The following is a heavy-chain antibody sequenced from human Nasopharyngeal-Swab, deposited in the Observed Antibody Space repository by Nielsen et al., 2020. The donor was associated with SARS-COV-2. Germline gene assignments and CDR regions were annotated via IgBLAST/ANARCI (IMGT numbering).Heavy chain of an antibody. V-gene: IGHV3-13*01. CDR1: GLTFSSYD. Sequence: GESLIISCAASGLTFSSYDMHWARQATGKGMEWVSAIGTAGDTYYPGSVKGRFTISRENAKNSLYLQMNSLRAGDTAVYYCARERTDCSGGSCYSYGMDVWGQGTTVTVSS. CDR2: IGTAGDT. J-gene: IGHJ6*02. D-gene: IGHD2-15*01. CDR3: ARERTDCSGGSCYSYGMDV.